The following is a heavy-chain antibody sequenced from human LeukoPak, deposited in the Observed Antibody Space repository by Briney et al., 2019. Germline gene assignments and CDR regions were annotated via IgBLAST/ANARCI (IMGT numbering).Heavy chain of an antibody. Sequence: SETLSLTCAVSGASISGSNYYWGWIRQPPGKGLEWIGNIYSSGSTYYNASLQSRVTISIDTSKNQFSLKLSSLTAADTAVYYCARHKYSTGWPPEGAFDIWGQGTMVTVSS. V-gene: IGHV4-39*01. CDR1: GASISGSNYY. CDR3: ARHKYSTGWPPEGAFDI. D-gene: IGHD6-19*01. CDR2: IYSSGST. J-gene: IGHJ3*02.